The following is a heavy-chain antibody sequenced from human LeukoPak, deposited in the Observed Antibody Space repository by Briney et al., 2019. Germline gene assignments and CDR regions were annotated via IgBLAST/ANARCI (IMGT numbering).Heavy chain of an antibody. CDR3: AGLVGRYSSGLYYYYFDY. D-gene: IGHD3-22*01. Sequence: SGTLSLTCTVSGDSINSLDLWSWVRQPPGKGLEWIGEMYLSGTTHSNPSDKSRVTISIDKSKNQFFLNLSSVTAADTAVYYCAGLVGRYSSGLYYYYFDYWGQGTLVTVSS. V-gene: IGHV4-4*02. CDR2: MYLSGTT. J-gene: IGHJ4*02. CDR1: GDSINSLDL.